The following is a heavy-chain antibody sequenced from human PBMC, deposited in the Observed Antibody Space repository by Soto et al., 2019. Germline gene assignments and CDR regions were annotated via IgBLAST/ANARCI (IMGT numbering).Heavy chain of an antibody. J-gene: IGHJ6*02. V-gene: IGHV1-2*04. Sequence: GASVKVSCKASGYTFTGYYMHWVRQAPGQGLEWMGWINPNSGGTNYAQKFQGWVTMTRDTSISTAYMELSRLRSDDTAVYYCARALYNWNDVHKYYYYYGMDVWGQGTTVTVSS. CDR2: INPNSGGT. D-gene: IGHD1-1*01. CDR1: GYTFTGYY. CDR3: ARALYNWNDVHKYYYYYGMDV.